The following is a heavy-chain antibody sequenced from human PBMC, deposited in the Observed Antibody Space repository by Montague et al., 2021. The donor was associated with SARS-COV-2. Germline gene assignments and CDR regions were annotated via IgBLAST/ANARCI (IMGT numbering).Heavy chain of an antibody. CDR1: GFIFSDSP. D-gene: IGHD3-10*01. Sequence: SLRLSCAASGFIFSDSPMSWVRQAPGKGLEWVAVIWYDGSNQYYGDSVKGRFTISRDNSKNTLYLQMNSLRAEDTAVYYCAREYSAPRWFGEYNRYGMDVWGQGTTVTVSS. CDR3: AREYSAPRWFGEYNRYGMDV. CDR2: IWYDGSNQ. J-gene: IGHJ6*02. V-gene: IGHV3-33*08.